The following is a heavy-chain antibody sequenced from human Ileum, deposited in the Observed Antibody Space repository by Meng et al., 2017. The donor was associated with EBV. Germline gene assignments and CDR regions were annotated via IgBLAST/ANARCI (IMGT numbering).Heavy chain of an antibody. CDR1: GLTFSNYA. CDR3: AKGRAGNWFDP. Sequence: VDLVGSGGGLVQPGGSLRLSCAAFGLTFSNYAMGWVRQTPGKGLEWVSSVSGSADSTYYADSVEGRFTISRDNSKNTLYLQMNSLRADDTAVYYCAKGRAGNWFDPWGQGTLVTVSS. CDR2: VSGSADST. J-gene: IGHJ5*02. V-gene: IGHV3-23*04.